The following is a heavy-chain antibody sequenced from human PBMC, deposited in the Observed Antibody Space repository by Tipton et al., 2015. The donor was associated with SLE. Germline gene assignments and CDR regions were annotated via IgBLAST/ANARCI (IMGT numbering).Heavy chain of an antibody. CDR1: GFTFDDYV. CDR2: ISWNSYSI. J-gene: IGHJ4*02. CDR3: AREGVPGTIDF. Sequence: SLRLSCAASGFTFDDYVMHWVRQVPGKGLEWVSGISWNSYSIGYADSVKGRFTISRDNFKNTLYLQMGSLRPEDMALYYCAREGVPGTIDFWGQGTLVTVSS. D-gene: IGHD6-19*01. V-gene: IGHV3-9*03.